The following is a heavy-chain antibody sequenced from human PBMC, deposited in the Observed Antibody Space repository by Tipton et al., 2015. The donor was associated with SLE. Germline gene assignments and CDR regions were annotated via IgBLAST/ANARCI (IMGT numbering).Heavy chain of an antibody. D-gene: IGHD1-26*01. J-gene: IGHJ4*02. CDR1: GAFSGYF. CDR2: IDDSGTT. CDR3: ARDRLGGHFDD. Sequence: TLSLTCTVSGAFSGYFWSWVRQPPGKGLEWIGYIDDSGTTNFNPFLKSRVIMSEDTSKNQFSLRLSSVTAADTAVYYCARDRLGGHFDDWGQGSLVTVSS. V-gene: IGHV4-59*01.